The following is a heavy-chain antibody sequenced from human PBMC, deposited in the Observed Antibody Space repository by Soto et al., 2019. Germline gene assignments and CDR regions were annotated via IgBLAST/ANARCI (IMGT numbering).Heavy chain of an antibody. J-gene: IGHJ4*02. CDR2: ISGSGGST. Sequence: PGGSLRLSCAASGFTFSSYAMSWVRQAPGKGLEWVSAISGSGGSTYYADSVKGRFTIFRDNSKNTLYLQMNSLRAEDTAVYYCAKDRGSGYDKIFDYWGQGTLVTVSS. CDR1: GFTFSSYA. D-gene: IGHD5-12*01. V-gene: IGHV3-23*01. CDR3: AKDRGSGYDKIFDY.